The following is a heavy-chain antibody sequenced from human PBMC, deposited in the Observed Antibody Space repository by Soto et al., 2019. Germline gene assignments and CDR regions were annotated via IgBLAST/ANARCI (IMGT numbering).Heavy chain of an antibody. CDR1: GFTFRKYW. Sequence: EVKLVESGGGLVQPGGSLRLSCAASGFTFRKYWMHWVRQAPGKGLVWVSRINNDGSSTIYADSVKGRFTISRDNAKNTLYLHMNSLRAEDTAVYFCARDGSAGSSSPGYYFDYGGQGTLVTVSS. V-gene: IGHV3-74*01. J-gene: IGHJ4*02. CDR3: ARDGSAGSSSPGYYFDY. D-gene: IGHD6-6*01. CDR2: INNDGSST.